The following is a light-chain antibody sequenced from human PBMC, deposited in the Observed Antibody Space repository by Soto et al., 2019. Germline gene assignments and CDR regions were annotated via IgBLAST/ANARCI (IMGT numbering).Light chain of an antibody. CDR3: QHYNSYSEA. CDR1: QSIIGW. CDR2: KAS. Sequence: DIQMTQSPSTLSASLGDTVTITCRASQSIIGWLAWYQQKPGKAPKLLIYKASTLKSGVTSRFSGSGSGTEFTLTISSLQPDDFATYYCQHYNSYSEAFGQGTKVDIK. V-gene: IGKV1-5*03. J-gene: IGKJ1*01.